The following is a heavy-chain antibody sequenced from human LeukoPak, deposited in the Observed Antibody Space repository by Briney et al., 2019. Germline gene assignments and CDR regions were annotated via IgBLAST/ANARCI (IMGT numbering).Heavy chain of an antibody. J-gene: IGHJ4*02. Sequence: PSETLSLTRAVYGGSFSGYHWSWIRPPPGKGLEWVGEINHRGSTNHNPSLKSRVTISVDTPKNQFSLKLSSVTAADTAVYYCARGNYDYFDYWGQGTLVTVSS. V-gene: IGHV4-34*01. CDR2: INHRGST. CDR3: ARGNYDYFDY. D-gene: IGHD1-7*01. CDR1: GGSFSGYH.